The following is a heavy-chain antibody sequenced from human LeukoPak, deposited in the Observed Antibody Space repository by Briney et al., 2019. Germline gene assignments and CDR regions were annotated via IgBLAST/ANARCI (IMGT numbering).Heavy chain of an antibody. CDR3: ARGRSYGFDFDS. D-gene: IGHD5-18*01. V-gene: IGHV4-61*01. CDR1: GVSINTCCYY. J-gene: IGHJ4*02. Sequence: SETLSLTCAVSGVSINTCCYYWTWVRQPPGKGLEWIGYKYYSGSTRYNSSLRSRLTISLDSSKNQFSLRLTSVTAADTAVYYCARGRSYGFDFDSWGPGTLVIVSA. CDR2: KYYSGST.